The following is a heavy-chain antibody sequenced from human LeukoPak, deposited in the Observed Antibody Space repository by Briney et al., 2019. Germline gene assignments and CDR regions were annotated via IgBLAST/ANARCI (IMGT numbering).Heavy chain of an antibody. Sequence: NPSETLSLTCTVSGGSISSGSYYWSWIRQPAGKGLEWIGRIYTSGGTNYNPSLKSRVTISIDTSTNQFSLKLSSVTAADTAVYYWASGGYFSNGVCYVYDYFDSWGQGTLVTVSS. CDR3: ASGGYFSNGVCYVYDYFDS. CDR1: GGSISSGSYY. V-gene: IGHV4-61*02. J-gene: IGHJ4*02. CDR2: IYTSGGT. D-gene: IGHD2-8*01.